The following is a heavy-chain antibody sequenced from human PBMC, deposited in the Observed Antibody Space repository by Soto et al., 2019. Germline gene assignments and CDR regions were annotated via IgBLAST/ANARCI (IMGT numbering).Heavy chain of an antibody. D-gene: IGHD6-19*01. V-gene: IGHV4-34*01. J-gene: IGHJ5*02. Sequence: SETLSLTCAVYGGSFFDYYWTWIRQPPGKGLEWIGEINHSGSTNYNPSLKSRVTMSVDTFKKQFSLQLSSVTAADTAVYYCARGQWLDNHWGQGTMVTVSS. CDR1: GGSFFDYY. CDR2: INHSGST. CDR3: ARGQWLDNH.